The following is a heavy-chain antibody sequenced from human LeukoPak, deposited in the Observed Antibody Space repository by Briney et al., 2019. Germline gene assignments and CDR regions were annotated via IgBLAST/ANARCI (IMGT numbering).Heavy chain of an antibody. J-gene: IGHJ4*02. CDR1: GDSISNYY. CDR3: ARDPTASGLIDY. Sequence: KSSETLSLTCTGSGDSISNYYWSWIRQPAGKGLEGIGRIYTSGSTNYNPSLKSRVTMSVDTSKNQFSLKLSSVTAADTAVYYCARDPTASGLIDYWGQGTLVTVSS. D-gene: IGHD1-1*01. CDR2: IYTSGST. V-gene: IGHV4-4*07.